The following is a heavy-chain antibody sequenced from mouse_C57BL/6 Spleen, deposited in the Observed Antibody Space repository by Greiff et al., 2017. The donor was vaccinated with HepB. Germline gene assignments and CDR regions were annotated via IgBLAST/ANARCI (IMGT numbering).Heavy chain of an antibody. D-gene: IGHD3-2*02. CDR2: IYPGDGDT. CDR1: GYAFSSSW. V-gene: IGHV1-82*01. Sequence: VKLMESGPELVKPGASVKISCKASGYAFSSSWMNWVKQRPGKGLEWIGRIYPGDGDTNYNGKFKGKATLTADKSSSTAYMQLSSLTSEDSAVYFCARGAQATGFDYWGQGTTLTVSS. J-gene: IGHJ2*01. CDR3: ARGAQATGFDY.